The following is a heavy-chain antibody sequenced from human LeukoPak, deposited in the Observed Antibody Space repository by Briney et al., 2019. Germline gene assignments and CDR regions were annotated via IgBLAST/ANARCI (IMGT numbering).Heavy chain of an antibody. CDR2: IKQDGSEK. CDR3: ARDRAYGDYDFDY. CDR1: GFTFSSYW. V-gene: IGHV3-7*01. J-gene: IGHJ4*02. Sequence: GGSLRLSCAASGFTFSSYWMSWVRQAPGKGLEWVANIKQDGSEKYYVDSVKGRFTISRDNAKNSLYLQMNSLRAEDTAVYYCARDRAYGDYDFDYWGQGTLATVSS. D-gene: IGHD4-17*01.